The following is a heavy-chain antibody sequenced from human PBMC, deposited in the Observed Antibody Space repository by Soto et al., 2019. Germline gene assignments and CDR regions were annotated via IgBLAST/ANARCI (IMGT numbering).Heavy chain of an antibody. Sequence: QVQLVESGGGVVQPGRSLRLSCAASGFTFSSYAMHWVRQAPGKGLEWVAVISYDGSNKYYADSVKGRFTISRDNSKNTLYLEMNSRRAEDTAVYYCARELLWFGELYPFGVYYGMDVWGQGTTVTVSS. CDR2: ISYDGSNK. D-gene: IGHD3-10*01. J-gene: IGHJ6*02. CDR1: GFTFSSYA. CDR3: ARELLWFGELYPFGVYYGMDV. V-gene: IGHV3-30-3*01.